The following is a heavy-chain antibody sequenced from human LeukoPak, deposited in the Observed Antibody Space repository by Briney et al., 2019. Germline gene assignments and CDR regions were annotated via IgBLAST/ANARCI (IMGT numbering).Heavy chain of an antibody. D-gene: IGHD6-19*01. CDR3: ARLSIRDWYRFDY. CDR1: GGSFSGYY. Sequence: SETLSLTCAVSGGSFSGYYWTWIRQPPGKGLEWIGEINHSGSANYNPSLMSRVTISIDTSKNQFSLRLSSVTAADTAVYYCARLSIRDWYRFDYWGQGTLVTVSS. V-gene: IGHV4-34*01. CDR2: INHSGSA. J-gene: IGHJ4*02.